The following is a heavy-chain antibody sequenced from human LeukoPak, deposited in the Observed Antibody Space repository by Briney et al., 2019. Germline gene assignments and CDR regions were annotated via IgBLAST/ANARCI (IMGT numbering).Heavy chain of an antibody. D-gene: IGHD2-15*01. CDR1: GXSISNYY. J-gene: IGHJ4*02. V-gene: IGHV4-59*01. CDR3: ARDHRGYCSGGTCDWYFDY. CDR2: IYDSGST. Sequence: SETLSLTCTVSGXSISNYYWSWIRQPPGKRLECIGNIYDSGSTKYNPSLKSRVAISVDTSKDQFSLKLSSVTAADTAVYYCARDHRGYCSGGTCDWYFDYWGQGTLVTVSS.